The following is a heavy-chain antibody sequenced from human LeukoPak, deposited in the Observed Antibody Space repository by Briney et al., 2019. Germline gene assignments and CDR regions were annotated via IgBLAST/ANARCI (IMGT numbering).Heavy chain of an antibody. CDR3: ARTPYSGSYLGFDP. CDR2: IYHNGST. CDR1: GASISSGNYY. V-gene: IGHV4-30-2*01. Sequence: SETLSLTCTVSGASISSGNYYWNWIRQPPGRGLQWIGYIYHNGSTYYNPSLKSRVTISLDRSKNQFSLKLSSVTAADTAVYYCARTPYSGSYLGFDPWSQGTLVTVSS. D-gene: IGHD1-26*01. J-gene: IGHJ5*02.